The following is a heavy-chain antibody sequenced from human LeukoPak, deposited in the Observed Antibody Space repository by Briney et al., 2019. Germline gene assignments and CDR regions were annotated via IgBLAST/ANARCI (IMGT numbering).Heavy chain of an antibody. CDR1: GITLSNYG. CDR2: ISDSGGST. V-gene: IGHV3-23*01. D-gene: IGHD6-13*01. Sequence: PGGSLRLSCAVSGITLSNYGMSWVRQAPGKGLEWVAGISDSGGSTNYADSVKGRFTISRDNPKNTLYLQMNSLRAEDTAVYYCARDGQQLVFSAFDYWGQGTLVTVSS. J-gene: IGHJ4*02. CDR3: ARDGQQLVFSAFDY.